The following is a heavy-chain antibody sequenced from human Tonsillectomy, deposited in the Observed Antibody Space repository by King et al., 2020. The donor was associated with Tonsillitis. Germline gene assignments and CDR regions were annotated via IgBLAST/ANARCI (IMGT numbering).Heavy chain of an antibody. Sequence: VQLVESGGGLVQPGGSLRLSCATSGFTFSSYAMTWVRQAPGEGLEWVSGITGSGGTTYYAVSVKGRFTISRDNSKNTVYLEMNNLSAEDTAVYYCAKFLFEWLLPDDAFDIWGQGTLVTVSS. J-gene: IGHJ3*02. CDR2: ITGSGGTT. V-gene: IGHV3-23*04. CDR1: GFTFSSYA. D-gene: IGHD3-9*01. CDR3: AKFLFEWLLPDDAFDI.